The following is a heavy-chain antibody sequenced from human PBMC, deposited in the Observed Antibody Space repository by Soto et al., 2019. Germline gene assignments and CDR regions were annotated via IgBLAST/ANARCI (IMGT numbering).Heavy chain of an antibody. V-gene: IGHV2-70*11. CDR2: IDWDDDK. CDR3: ARIIAAAGLYYFDY. Sequence: SGPTLVNPTQTLTLTCPFSGFSLSTSGMCVSWIRQPPGKALEWLARIDWDDDKYYSTSLKTRLTISKDTSKNQVVLTMTNMDPVDTATYYCARIIAAAGLYYFDYWGQGTLVTVSS. D-gene: IGHD6-13*01. CDR1: GFSLSTSGMC. J-gene: IGHJ4*02.